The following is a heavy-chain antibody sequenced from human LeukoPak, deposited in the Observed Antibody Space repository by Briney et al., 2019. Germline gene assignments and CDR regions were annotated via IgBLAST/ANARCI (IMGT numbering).Heavy chain of an antibody. CDR3: ARWGKSTPDY. Sequence: GGSLRLSCAASGFTFSNYGMHWVRQAPGQGLEWVAFIRYDGSNKYYADSVKGRFTISRDNAKNSLYLQMNSLRVEDTAVYYCARWGKSTPDYWGQGTLVTVSS. CDR2: IRYDGSNK. J-gene: IGHJ4*02. V-gene: IGHV3-30*02. D-gene: IGHD3-16*01. CDR1: GFTFSNYG.